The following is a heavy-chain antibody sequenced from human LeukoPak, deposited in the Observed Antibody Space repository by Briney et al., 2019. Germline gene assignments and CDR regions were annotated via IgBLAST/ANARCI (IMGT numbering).Heavy chain of an antibody. Sequence: SETLSLTCTVSGGSISSYYWSWIRQPPGKGLEWIGYIYYSGSTNYNPSLKSRVTISVDTSKNQFSLKLSSVTAADTAVYYCARHKPPLFEFGAHRGDAFDIWGQGTMVTVSS. V-gene: IGHV4-59*08. J-gene: IGHJ3*02. CDR1: GGSISSYY. D-gene: IGHD3-10*01. CDR2: IYYSGST. CDR3: ARHKPPLFEFGAHRGDAFDI.